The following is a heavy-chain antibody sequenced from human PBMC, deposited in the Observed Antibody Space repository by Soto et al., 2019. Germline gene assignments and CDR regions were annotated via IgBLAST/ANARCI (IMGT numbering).Heavy chain of an antibody. J-gene: IGHJ4*02. CDR2: IGTAGDT. CDR1: GFTFSSYD. CDR3: ARAEGYGTFDY. Sequence: GGSLRLSCASSGFTFSSYDMHWVRQATGKGLEWVSAIGTAGDTYYPGSVKGRFTISRENAKNSLYLQMNSLRAGDTAVYYCARAEGYGTFDYWGQGTLVTVSS. V-gene: IGHV3-13*04. D-gene: IGHD5-18*01.